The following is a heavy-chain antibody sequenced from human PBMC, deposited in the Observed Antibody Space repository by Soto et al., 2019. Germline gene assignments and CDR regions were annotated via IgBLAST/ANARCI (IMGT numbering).Heavy chain of an antibody. CDR1: DVSITGYC. D-gene: IGHD4-4*01. CDR3: ARGPDHSKVGY. Sequence: SETLSLTCTVSDVSITGYCWSWIRQPPGKGLEWIGCIDYNGRAHYNPSLTSRVTMSLDTSNSHFSLKLSSVTTTDTAVYYCARGPDHSKVGYWGQGTLVTVSS. V-gene: IGHV4-59*13. CDR2: IDYNGRA. J-gene: IGHJ4*02.